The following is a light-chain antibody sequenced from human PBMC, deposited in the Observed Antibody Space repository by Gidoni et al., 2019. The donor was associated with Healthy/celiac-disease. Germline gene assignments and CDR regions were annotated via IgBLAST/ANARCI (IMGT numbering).Light chain of an antibody. CDR1: QSLLHSNGYNY. CDR3: MQALQTPPT. Sequence: EIVMTQSPLSLPVTTGDPASISCRSSQSLLHSNGYNYLDWYLQKPGQSPQLLIYLGSNRASGVPDRFSGSGSGTDFTLKISRVEAEDVGVYYCMQALQTPPTFGQGTKVEIK. CDR2: LGS. V-gene: IGKV2-28*01. J-gene: IGKJ1*01.